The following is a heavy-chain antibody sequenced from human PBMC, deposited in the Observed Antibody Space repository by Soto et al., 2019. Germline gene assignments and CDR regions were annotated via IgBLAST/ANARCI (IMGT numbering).Heavy chain of an antibody. CDR3: ARAYVDIVATTYYDY. CDR1: GGSISSGGYY. CDR2: IYYSGST. J-gene: IGHJ4*02. Sequence: PSETLSLTCTVSGGSISSGGYYWSWIRQHPGKGLEWIGYIYYSGSTYYNPSLKSRVTISVDTSKNQFSLKLSSVTAADTAVYYCARAYVDIVATTYYDYWGQGTLVTVSS. D-gene: IGHD5-12*01. V-gene: IGHV4-31*03.